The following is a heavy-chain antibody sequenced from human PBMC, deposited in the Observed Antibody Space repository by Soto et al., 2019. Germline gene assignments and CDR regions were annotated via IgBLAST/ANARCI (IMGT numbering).Heavy chain of an antibody. J-gene: IGHJ4*02. V-gene: IGHV3-21*01. CDR1: GFTFSSYS. Sequence: PGGSLRLSCAASGFTFSSYSMNWVRQAPGKGLEWVSSISSSSSYIYYADSVKGRFTISRDNAKNSLYLQMNSLRAEDTAVYYCARDLRYFDWPFDYWGQGTLVTVSS. D-gene: IGHD3-9*01. CDR3: ARDLRYFDWPFDY. CDR2: ISSSSSYI.